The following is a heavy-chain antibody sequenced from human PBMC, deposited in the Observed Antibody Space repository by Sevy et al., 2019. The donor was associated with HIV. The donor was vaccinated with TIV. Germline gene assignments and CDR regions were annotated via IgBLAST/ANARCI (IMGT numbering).Heavy chain of an antibody. V-gene: IGHV3-7*01. CDR2: IKQDGSEK. D-gene: IGHD3-3*01. Sequence: GGSLRLSCAASGFTFSSYWMSWVRQAPGKGLEWVANIKQDGSEKYYVDSVKGRFTISRDNAKNSLYLQMNSLRAEDTAVYYLARHVGRGYDFWSGYPYYYYYGMDVWGQGTTVTVSS. J-gene: IGHJ6*02. CDR3: ARHVGRGYDFWSGYPYYYYYGMDV. CDR1: GFTFSSYW.